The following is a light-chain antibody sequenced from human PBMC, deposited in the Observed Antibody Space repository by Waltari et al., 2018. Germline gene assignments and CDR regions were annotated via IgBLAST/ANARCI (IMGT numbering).Light chain of an antibody. CDR3: QAWGTGAWV. Sequence: SYELTQPPSVSVSPGQTASITCSGDILGNKYASWYQQKPGQSPLLVIYQDTNRPSGIPDRFAGSKSGNAATLTISGTQAMDEADYYCQAWGTGAWVFGGGTKLTVL. CDR1: ILGNKY. J-gene: IGLJ3*02. V-gene: IGLV3-1*01. CDR2: QDT.